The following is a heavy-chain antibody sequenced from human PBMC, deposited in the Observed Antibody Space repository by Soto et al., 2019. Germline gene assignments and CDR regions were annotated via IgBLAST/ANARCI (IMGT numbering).Heavy chain of an antibody. D-gene: IGHD6-13*01. J-gene: IGHJ4*02. V-gene: IGHV2-5*02. Sequence: QITLKESGPTLVKPTQTFTLACTFSGFSLSTSGMGVGWIRQSPGKALEWLALIYGDDDKRYSPSLKSRLTITKDTAKNHVVLTMTNMDPVDTATDYCAHYSSTSSFDYWGQGTLVTVSS. CDR1: GFSLSTSGMG. CDR2: IYGDDDK. CDR3: AHYSSTSSFDY.